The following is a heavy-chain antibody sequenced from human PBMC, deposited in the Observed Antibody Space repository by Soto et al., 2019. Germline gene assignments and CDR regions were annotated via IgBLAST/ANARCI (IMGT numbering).Heavy chain of an antibody. CDR1: GGSFSGYY. V-gene: IGHV4-34*01. CDR2: INHSGST. D-gene: IGHD3-10*01. CDR3: ARIPVRGWDIYYYYGMDV. J-gene: IGHJ6*02. Sequence: SETLSLTCAVYGGSFSGYYWSWIRQPPGKGLEWIGEINHSGSTNYNPSLKSRVTISVDTSKNQFSLKLSSVTAADTAVYYCARIPVRGWDIYYYYGMDVWGQGTTVTVSS.